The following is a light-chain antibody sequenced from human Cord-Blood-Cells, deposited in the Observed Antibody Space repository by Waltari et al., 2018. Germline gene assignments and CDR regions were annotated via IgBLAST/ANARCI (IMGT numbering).Light chain of an antibody. J-gene: IGKJ1*01. CDR2: AAS. Sequence: DIQMTQSPSSLSASVGDSVTITCRASQTMSSDLTWYQRKPGKSPKVLVNAASSLQSGVPSRCSGIGSGTDFTLTISRLQPEEFATYYCQQSYSTLWTFGQGTKVKIK. CDR1: QTMSSD. V-gene: IGKV1-39*01. CDR3: QQSYSTLWT.